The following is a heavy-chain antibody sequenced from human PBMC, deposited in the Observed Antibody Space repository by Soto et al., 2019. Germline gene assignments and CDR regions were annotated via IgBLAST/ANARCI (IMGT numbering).Heavy chain of an antibody. Sequence: PSETLSLTCIVYGESISSSSYYWGWIRQPPGKGLEWIGSIYYSGRTYYNPSFKSRVTISIDTSKNQFSLKLSSVTATDTAVYYCARQRTTVVTQAYFDHWGQGALVTVSS. V-gene: IGHV4-39*01. D-gene: IGHD2-21*02. CDR2: IYYSGRT. J-gene: IGHJ4*02. CDR1: GESISSSSYY. CDR3: ARQRTTVVTQAYFDH.